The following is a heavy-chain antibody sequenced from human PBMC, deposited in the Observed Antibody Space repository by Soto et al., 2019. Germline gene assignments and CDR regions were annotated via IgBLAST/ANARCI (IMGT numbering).Heavy chain of an antibody. Sequence: ASVKVSGKASRYSFTDYHIHWVRQPPAQGREWLARINPKSGGTRPAQNFQGSLTMTRDRSISTVYMELTLLSCDDTAVYFRGRDHCTGCSNGVCYLFYIDEMDVWGQGTTVTVSS. J-gene: IGHJ6*02. CDR3: GRDHCTGCSNGVCYLFYIDEMDV. CDR2: INPKSGGT. V-gene: IGHV1-2*04. CDR1: RYSFTDYH. D-gene: IGHD2-8*01.